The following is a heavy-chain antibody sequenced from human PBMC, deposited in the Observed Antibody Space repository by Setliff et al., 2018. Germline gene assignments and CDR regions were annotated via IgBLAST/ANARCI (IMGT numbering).Heavy chain of an antibody. CDR2: ISNSGGVK. D-gene: IGHD6-25*01. V-gene: IGHV3-48*03. CDR3: ARGNSGGDY. J-gene: IGHJ4*02. Sequence: GGSLRLSCVASGFTFSNYEMNWVRQAPGKGLEWVSYISNSGGVKYYTDSVKGRFTFSRDNAKNTLYLQMNSLRAEDTAVYYCARGNSGGDYWGQGTLVTVSS. CDR1: GFTFSNYE.